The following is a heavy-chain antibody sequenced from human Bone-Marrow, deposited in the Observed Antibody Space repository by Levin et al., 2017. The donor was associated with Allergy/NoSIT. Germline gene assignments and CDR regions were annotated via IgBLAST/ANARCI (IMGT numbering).Heavy chain of an antibody. Sequence: ETLSLTCAASGFTFSSYWMSWVRQAPGKGLEWVANIKQDGSEKYYVDSVKGRFTISRDNAKNSLYLQMNSLRAEDTAVYYCAREGNYDFWSGYYSDYWGQGTLVTVSS. CDR3: AREGNYDFWSGYYSDY. CDR2: IKQDGSEK. CDR1: GFTFSSYW. D-gene: IGHD3-3*01. V-gene: IGHV3-7*01. J-gene: IGHJ4*02.